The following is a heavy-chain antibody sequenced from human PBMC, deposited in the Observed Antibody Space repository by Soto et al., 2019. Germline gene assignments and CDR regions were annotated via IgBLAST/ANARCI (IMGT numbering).Heavy chain of an antibody. CDR3: AKGTAYDRLNTYFDS. J-gene: IGHJ4*02. Sequence: GGSLRLSCAASGFKFDNYAMHWVRQAPGKGLEWVSGFTWNGGTIGYADSVKGRFTISRDNAKNSLYLQMNSLRPEDTALYYCAKGTAYDRLNTYFDSWGQGTLVTVSS. D-gene: IGHD5-12*01. CDR1: GFKFDNYA. V-gene: IGHV3-9*01. CDR2: FTWNGGTI.